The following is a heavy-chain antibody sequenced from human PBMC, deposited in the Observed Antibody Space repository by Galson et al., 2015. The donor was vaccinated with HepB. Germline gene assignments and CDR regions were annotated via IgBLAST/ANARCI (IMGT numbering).Heavy chain of an antibody. CDR1: GFPFGDYG. Sequence: SLRHSCAASGFPFGDYGMHWVRQAPGKGLEWVALIWSNGNNQLYVDSVKGRFTISRDNSKNTLYLQMNSLRVEDTALYYCAREMKIAAPAALDSWGQGTLVTVSS. CDR3: AREMKIAAPAALDS. V-gene: IGHV3-33*01. J-gene: IGHJ4*02. D-gene: IGHD6-13*01. CDR2: IWSNGNNQ.